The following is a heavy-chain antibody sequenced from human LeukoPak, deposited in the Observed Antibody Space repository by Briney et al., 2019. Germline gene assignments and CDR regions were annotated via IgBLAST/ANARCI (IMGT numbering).Heavy chain of an antibody. CDR3: ARDPPSFQY. Sequence: GGSLRLSCAASGFTFSNHNMNWVRQAPGKGLEWVSTISSSRSSYIYYADSVKGRFTISRDNAKNSLYLQMNSLRAEDTAVYYCARDPPSFQYWGQGTLVTVSA. CDR2: ISSSRSSYI. J-gene: IGHJ1*01. CDR1: GFTFSNHN. V-gene: IGHV3-21*01.